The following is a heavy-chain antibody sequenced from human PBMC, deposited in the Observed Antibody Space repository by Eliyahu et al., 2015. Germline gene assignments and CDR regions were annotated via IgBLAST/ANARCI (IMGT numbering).Heavy chain of an antibody. CDR1: GFTFSSYA. CDR2: ISGSGGST. D-gene: IGHD3-22*01. J-gene: IGHJ1*01. CDR3: AKRIRTYYYDSSGYVLGIAEYFQH. Sequence: EVQLVESGGGLVQPGGSLRLSCAASGFTFSSYAXXWVRQATGKGLEWVSAISGSGGSTYYADSVKGRFTISRDNSKNTLYLQMNSLRAEDTAVYYCAKRIRTYYYDSSGYVLGIAEYFQHWGQGTLVTVSS. V-gene: IGHV3-23*04.